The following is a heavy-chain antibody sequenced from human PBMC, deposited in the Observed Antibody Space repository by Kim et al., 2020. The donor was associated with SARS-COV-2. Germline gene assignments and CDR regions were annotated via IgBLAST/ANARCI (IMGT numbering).Heavy chain of an antibody. D-gene: IGHD2-21*01. J-gene: IGHJ4*01. V-gene: IGHV3-30*02. CDR3: APEYGDKWDVLCYYF. Sequence: GGSLRLSCAASGFTLSCYGIHWVRQSPGKGLEWIAAIRYERSSLDYADSAKGRFTVSRDNAKNTLYLQLNSLRDEDTAVYYCAPEYGDKWDVLCYYF. CDR1: GFTLSCYG. CDR2: IRYERSSL.